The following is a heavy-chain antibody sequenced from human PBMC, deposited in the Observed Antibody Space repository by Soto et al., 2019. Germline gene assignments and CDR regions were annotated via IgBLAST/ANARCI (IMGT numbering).Heavy chain of an antibody. V-gene: IGHV4-34*01. D-gene: IGHD4-17*01. J-gene: IGHJ5*02. CDR3: ARGRGLRVTTFSGGNWFDP. CDR2: INHSGST. Sequence: QVQLQQWGAGLLKPSETLSLTCAVYGGSFSGYYWSWIRQPPGKGLEWTGEINHSGSTNYNPALKSRVTISVDTSKNQFSLKLSSVTAADTAVYYCARGRGLRVTTFSGGNWFDPWGQGTLVTVSS. CDR1: GGSFSGYY.